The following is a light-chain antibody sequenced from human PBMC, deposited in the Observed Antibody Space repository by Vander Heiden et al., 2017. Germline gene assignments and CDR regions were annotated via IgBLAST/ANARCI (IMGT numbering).Light chain of an antibody. CDR3: MQGTHWPPS. V-gene: IGKV2-30*01. J-gene: IGKJ4*01. CDR2: NAF. CDR1: QSLVYTDGNTY. Sequence: DVWMTQSPVSLSVSLGQPASISCQASQSLVYTDGNTYLSWFHQRPGQSPRRLIFNAFNRASGVPDRFSGSGSGTDFTLEISRVEAEDVGVYYCMQGTHWPPSFGGGTKVEIK.